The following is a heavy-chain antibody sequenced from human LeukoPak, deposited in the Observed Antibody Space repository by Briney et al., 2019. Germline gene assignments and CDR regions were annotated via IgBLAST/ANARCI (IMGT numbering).Heavy chain of an antibody. D-gene: IGHD4-17*01. Sequence: PSETLSLTCTVSGGIISWFYWSWIRQSPGRGLEWIAYIHYSGTINYNPSLKSRVTISLDTSKNQFFLKVSSVTAADTAVYYCAKGLPSDYGAFDLWGQGTVVTVSS. CDR3: AKGLPSDYGAFDL. J-gene: IGHJ3*01. V-gene: IGHV4-59*01. CDR2: IHYSGTI. CDR1: GGIISWFY.